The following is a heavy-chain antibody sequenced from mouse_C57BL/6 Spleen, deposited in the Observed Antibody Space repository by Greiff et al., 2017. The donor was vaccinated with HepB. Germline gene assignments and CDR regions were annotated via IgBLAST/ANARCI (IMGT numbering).Heavy chain of an antibody. CDR3: ARSFDGTTRDYYYAMDY. CDR1: GYTFTSYW. CDR2: IDPNSGGT. D-gene: IGHD1-1*01. Sequence: VQLQQSGAELVKPGASVKLSCKASGYTFTSYWMHWVKQRPGRGLEWIGRIDPNSGGTKYNEKFKSKATLTVDKPSSTAYMQLSSLTSEDSAVYDCARSFDGTTRDYYYAMDYWGQGTSVTVSS. J-gene: IGHJ4*01. V-gene: IGHV1-72*01.